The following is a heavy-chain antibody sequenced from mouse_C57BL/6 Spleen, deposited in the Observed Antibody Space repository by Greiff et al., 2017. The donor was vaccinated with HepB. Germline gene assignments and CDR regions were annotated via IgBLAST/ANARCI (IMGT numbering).Heavy chain of an antibody. V-gene: IGHV3-6*01. CDR3: ARDSSGYVDY. Sequence: VQLKESGPGLVKPSQSLSLTCSVTGYSITSGYYWNWSRQPPGNKQEWTGDISYDGSNNYNQTIKNRISITRDTSKNKIFLKLNSVTTEDTATYYCARDSSGYVDYWGQGTTLTVSS. CDR2: ISYDGSN. CDR1: GYSITSGYY. J-gene: IGHJ2*01. D-gene: IGHD3-2*02.